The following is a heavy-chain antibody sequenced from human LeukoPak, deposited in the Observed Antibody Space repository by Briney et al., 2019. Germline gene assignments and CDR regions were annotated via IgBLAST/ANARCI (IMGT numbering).Heavy chain of an antibody. CDR2: IYYSGST. CDR1: DGSIRSYY. CDR3: ARDISCSNIRCNNY. V-gene: IGHV4-59*01. Sequence: PSETLSLTCTVFDGSIRSYYWGWIRQPPGKGLEWIGYIYYSGSTDYNPSLKSRVTISVDTSKKQFSLKLSSVTAADTAVYYCARDISCSNIRCNNYWGQGTLVTVSS. D-gene: IGHD2-2*02. J-gene: IGHJ4*02.